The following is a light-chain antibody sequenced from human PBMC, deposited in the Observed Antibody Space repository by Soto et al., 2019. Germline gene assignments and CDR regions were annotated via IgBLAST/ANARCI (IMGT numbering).Light chain of an antibody. V-gene: IGKV1-5*03. J-gene: IGKJ1*01. CDR2: KAS. Sequence: DIQMTQSPSTLSASVGDRVTITCRASQSISSWLAWYQQKPGKAPKLLIYKASSFESGVPSRFSGSGSGTEFTLTISSLQPDDFATYYCQQYNSYWTFCQGTKVEIK. CDR1: QSISSW. CDR3: QQYNSYWT.